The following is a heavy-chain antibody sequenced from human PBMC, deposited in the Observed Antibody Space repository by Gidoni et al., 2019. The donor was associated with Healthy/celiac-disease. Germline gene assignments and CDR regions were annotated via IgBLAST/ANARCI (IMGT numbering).Heavy chain of an antibody. CDR3: ARGAMDYDFWSGYPTEYYFDY. D-gene: IGHD3-3*01. J-gene: IGHJ4*02. CDR1: GFTFSSYD. Sequence: EVQLVESGGGLVQPGGSLRLSCAASGFTFSSYDMHWVRQATGKGLEWVSAIGTAGDTYYPGSVKGRFTISRENAKNSLYLQMNSLRAGDTAVYYCARGAMDYDFWSGYPTEYYFDYWGQGTLVTVSS. V-gene: IGHV3-13*01. CDR2: IGTAGDT.